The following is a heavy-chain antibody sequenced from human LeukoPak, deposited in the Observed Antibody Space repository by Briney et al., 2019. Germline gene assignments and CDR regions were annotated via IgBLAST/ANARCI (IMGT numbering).Heavy chain of an antibody. CDR2: ISAYNGNT. Sequence: GASVKVSCKASGYTFTSYGISWVRQAPGQGLEWMGWISAYNGNTNYAQKLQGRVTMTTDTSTSTAYMELRSLRSDDTAVYYCARDTQWPVLLHTYYFDYWGQGTLVTVSS. CDR3: ARDTQWPVLLHTYYFDY. V-gene: IGHV1-18*01. J-gene: IGHJ4*02. CDR1: GYTFTSYG. D-gene: IGHD6-19*01.